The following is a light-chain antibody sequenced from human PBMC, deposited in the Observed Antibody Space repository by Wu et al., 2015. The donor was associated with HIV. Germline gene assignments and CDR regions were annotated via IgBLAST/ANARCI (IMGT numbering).Light chain of an antibody. V-gene: IGKV3-15*01. CDR1: KSVERG. CDR3: QQYNEWPA. J-gene: IGKJ1*01. Sequence: MLMTQSPATLSVSPGERATLSCRASKSVERGIVWYQQKPGQAPKIIIYDASTRATGIPARFRGSGSGTEFTLTISSVQSEDFAVYICQQYNEWPAFGQGTKVEIK. CDR2: DAS.